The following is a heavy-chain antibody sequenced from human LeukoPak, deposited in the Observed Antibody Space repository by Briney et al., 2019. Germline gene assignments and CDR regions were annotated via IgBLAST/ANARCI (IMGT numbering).Heavy chain of an antibody. D-gene: IGHD6-19*01. CDR2: MNPSSGNT. CDR1: GYTFTSYD. V-gene: IGHV1-8*01. CDR3: ARDLGEYSSGWYPLGY. J-gene: IGHJ4*02. Sequence: ASVKVSCKASGYTFTSYDINWVRQATGQGLEWMGWMNPSSGNTGYAQKFQGRVTITADESTSTAYMELSSLRSEDTAVYYCARDLGEYSSGWYPLGYWGQGTLVTVSS.